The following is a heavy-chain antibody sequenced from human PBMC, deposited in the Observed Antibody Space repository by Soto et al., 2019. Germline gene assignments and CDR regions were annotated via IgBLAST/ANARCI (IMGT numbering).Heavy chain of an antibody. D-gene: IGHD2-8*02. V-gene: IGHV4-34*01. CDR1: GGSFSGYY. CDR2: LNHSGST. CDR3: ARDKITGLFGY. Sequence: QVQLQQWGAGLLKPSETLSLTCAVYGGSFSGYYWTWIRQPPGTGLEWIGELNHSGSTNYNPSLKSRVTISVDTSKNQFALKLTSVTAADTAVYYCARDKITGLFGYWGQGTLVPVSS. J-gene: IGHJ4*02.